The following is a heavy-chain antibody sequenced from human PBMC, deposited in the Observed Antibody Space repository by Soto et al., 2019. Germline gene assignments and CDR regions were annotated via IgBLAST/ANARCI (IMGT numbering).Heavy chain of an antibody. CDR1: GYTFTNYD. CDR3: TSAQFEFGSYFGLDV. J-gene: IGHJ6*02. Sequence: QVHLVQSGAEVKQPGASVRVSCKASGYTFTNYDITWVRQATGQGLEWMGWMNPDSENTGSPQKFQGRVTMTVNTSINTAYMELTSLRSEDTAVYYCTSAQFEFGSYFGLDVWGQGTKVTVSS. CDR2: MNPDSENT. V-gene: IGHV1-8*01. D-gene: IGHD3-10*01.